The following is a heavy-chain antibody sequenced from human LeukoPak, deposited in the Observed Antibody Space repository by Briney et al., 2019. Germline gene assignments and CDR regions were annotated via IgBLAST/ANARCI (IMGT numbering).Heavy chain of an antibody. Sequence: GGSLRLSCAASGFTVSSNYMSWVRQAPGKGLEWVSVIFSGGGGTYYADSVKGRFTISRDNSKNTLYLQMSSLRAEDTAVYYCARVSAASGRWVDYWGQGTLVTVSP. D-gene: IGHD6-13*01. CDR1: GFTVSSNY. CDR2: IFSGGGGT. J-gene: IGHJ4*02. V-gene: IGHV3-53*01. CDR3: ARVSAASGRWVDY.